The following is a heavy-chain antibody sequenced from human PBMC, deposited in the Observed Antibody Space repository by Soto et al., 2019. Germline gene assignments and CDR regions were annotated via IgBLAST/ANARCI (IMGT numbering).Heavy chain of an antibody. D-gene: IGHD2-8*02. CDR3: ARFSGGGDYYYYYMDV. Sequence: ASVKVSCKASGYTFTGYYMHWVRQAPGQGLEWMGWINPNSGDTNYTQKFQGRVTMTRNTSISTAYMELSSLRSEDTAVYYCARFSGGGDYYYYYMDVWGKGTTVTVSS. CDR2: INPNSGDT. V-gene: IGHV1-2*02. J-gene: IGHJ6*03. CDR1: GYTFTGYY.